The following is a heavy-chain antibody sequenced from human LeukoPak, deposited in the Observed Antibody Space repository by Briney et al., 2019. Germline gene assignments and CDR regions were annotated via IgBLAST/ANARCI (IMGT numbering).Heavy chain of an antibody. CDR1: GFAFIGYW. D-gene: IGHD3-10*01. CDR3: AKVSNYYASGSLDY. J-gene: IGHJ4*02. V-gene: IGHV3-23*01. CDR2: ICGSGGST. Sequence: GGSLRLSCAASGFAFIGYWMTWVRQAPGKGLEWVSAICGSGGSTYYADSVKGRFTISRDNSKNTLYLQMNSLRAEDTAVYYCAKVSNYYASGSLDYWGQGTLVTVSS.